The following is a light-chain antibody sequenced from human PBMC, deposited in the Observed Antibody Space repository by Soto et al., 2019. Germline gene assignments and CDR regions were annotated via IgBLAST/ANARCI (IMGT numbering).Light chain of an antibody. CDR3: QQYESLPLT. V-gene: IGKV1-39*01. J-gene: IGKJ5*01. Sequence: DIQMTQSPSSLSASVEDRVIITCRASQSISNHLNWYQQKPGKAPKLLIFAASSLQSGVPSRFSGSRSGPGFTFTISSLQPEDFATYYCQQYESLPLTFGQGTRLEI. CDR2: AAS. CDR1: QSISNH.